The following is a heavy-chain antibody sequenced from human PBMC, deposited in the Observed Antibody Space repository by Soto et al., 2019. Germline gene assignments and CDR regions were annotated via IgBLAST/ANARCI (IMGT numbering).Heavy chain of an antibody. V-gene: IGHV4-59*08. Sequence: SETLSLTCTVSGGSISSYYWSWIRQPPGKGLEWIGYIYYSGSTNYNPSLKSRVTISVDTSKNQFSLKLSSVTAADTAVYYCATTTITPDYYYYMDVWGKGTTVTVSS. CDR3: ATTTITPDYYYYMDV. CDR1: GGSISSYY. CDR2: IYYSGST. D-gene: IGHD5-12*01. J-gene: IGHJ6*03.